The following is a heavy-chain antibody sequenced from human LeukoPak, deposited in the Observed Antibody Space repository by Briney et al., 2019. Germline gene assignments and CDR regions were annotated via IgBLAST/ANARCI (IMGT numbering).Heavy chain of an antibody. CDR2: ISERGGST. CDR3: AKRGIVIRAVIIIGFHKEAYYFYY. D-gene: IGHD3-10*01. CDR1: GITLSNYG. J-gene: IGHJ4*02. V-gene: IGHV3-23*01. Sequence: PGGSLRLSCVVSGITLSNYGMSWVRQAPGKGLEWVSGISERGGSTNYADSVKGRFIISRDTSKNTVYLQMNSLRVEDTAVYFCAKRGIVIRAVIIIGFHKEAYYFYYWGQGILVTVSS.